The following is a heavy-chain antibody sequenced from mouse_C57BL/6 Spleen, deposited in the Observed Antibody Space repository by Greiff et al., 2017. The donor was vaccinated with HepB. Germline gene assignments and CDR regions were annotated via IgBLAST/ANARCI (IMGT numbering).Heavy chain of an antibody. J-gene: IGHJ3*01. V-gene: IGHV1-15*01. D-gene: IGHD1-1*01. CDR1: GYTFTDYE. CDR2: IDPETGGT. CDR3: TKGGYYGSSLAWFAY. Sequence: VQGVESGAELVRPGASVTLSCKASGYTFTDYELHWVKQTPVHGLEWIGAIDPETGGTAYNQKFKGKAILTADKSSSTAYMELRSLTSEDSAVYYCTKGGYYGSSLAWFAYWGQGTLVTVSA.